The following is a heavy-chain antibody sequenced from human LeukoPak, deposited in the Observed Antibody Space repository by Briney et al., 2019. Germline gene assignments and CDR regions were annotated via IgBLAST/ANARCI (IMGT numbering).Heavy chain of an antibody. CDR3: ASRFESSGWVDY. J-gene: IGHJ4*02. Sequence: SSETLSLTCTVSGGSISGYYWSWIRQPPGKGLEWIGYIYSSGSTNSNPSLKSRVTISVDSSKNQFSLKLPSLTSTATAVYYCASRFESSGWVDYWGQGTLVTVSS. D-gene: IGHD6-19*01. CDR2: IYSSGST. CDR1: GGSISGYY. V-gene: IGHV4-59*08.